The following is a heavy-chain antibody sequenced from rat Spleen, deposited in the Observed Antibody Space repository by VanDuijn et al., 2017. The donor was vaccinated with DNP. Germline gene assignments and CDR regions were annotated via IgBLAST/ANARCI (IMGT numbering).Heavy chain of an antibody. CDR1: GFTISSNW. J-gene: IGHJ1*01. V-gene: IGHV5-58*01. CDR2: INTDDGNT. Sequence: EVQLVETGGGLVQPGRSLKISCVASGFTISSNWMFWVRQAPGKGLEWIASINTDDGNTYHPDSVKGRFTISRDNAESTLYLQMDSLRSEDTATYYCARGSSSIYWYFDFWGPGTMVTVSS. CDR3: ARGSSSIYWYFDF. D-gene: IGHD1-2*01.